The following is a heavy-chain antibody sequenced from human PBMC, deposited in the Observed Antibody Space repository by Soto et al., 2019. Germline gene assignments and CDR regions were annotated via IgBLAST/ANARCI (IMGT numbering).Heavy chain of an antibody. V-gene: IGHV3-74*01. Sequence: PGGSLRLSCAASGFSLSSYWMHWVRQVPGKGLVWVARMNEDGGTTDYADSVKGRFTISRDNAKNTLYLQMNSLRVEDTAVYYCASDLSGRADVWGQGTTVTVSS. CDR1: GFSLSSYW. J-gene: IGHJ6*02. CDR3: ASDLSGRADV. D-gene: IGHD3-10*01. CDR2: MNEDGGTT.